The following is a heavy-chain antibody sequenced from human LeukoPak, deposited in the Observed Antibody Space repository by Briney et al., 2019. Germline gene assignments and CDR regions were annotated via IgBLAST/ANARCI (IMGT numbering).Heavy chain of an antibody. CDR3: ARDRGRSNYYYYSGMDV. V-gene: IGHV4-59*01. CDR2: IYYSGST. J-gene: IGHJ6*02. Sequence: SETLSLTCTVSGGSISSYYWSWIRQPPGKGLEWIGYIYYSGSTNYNPSLKSRVTISVDTSKNQFSLKLSSVTAADTAVYYCARDRGRSNYYYYSGMDVWGQGTTVTVSS. CDR1: GGSISSYY. D-gene: IGHD2-15*01.